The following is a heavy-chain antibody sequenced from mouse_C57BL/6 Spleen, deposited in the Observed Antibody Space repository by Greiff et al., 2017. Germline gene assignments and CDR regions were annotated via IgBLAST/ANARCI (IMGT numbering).Heavy chain of an antibody. V-gene: IGHV3-6*01. CDR1: GYSITSGYY. CDR2: ISYDGSN. D-gene: IGHD2-2*01. CDR3: AREKVKAMDY. J-gene: IGHJ4*01. Sequence: EVKLQESGPGLVKPSQSLSLTCSVTGYSITSGYYWNWIRQFPGNKLEWMGYISYDGSNNYNPSLKNRISITRDTSKNQFFLKLNSVTTEDTATYYCAREKVKAMDYWGQGTSVTVSS.